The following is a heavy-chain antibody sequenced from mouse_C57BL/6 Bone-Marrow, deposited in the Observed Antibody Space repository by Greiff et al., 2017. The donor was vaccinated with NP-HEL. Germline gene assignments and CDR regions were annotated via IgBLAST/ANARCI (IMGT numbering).Heavy chain of an antibody. J-gene: IGHJ4*01. V-gene: IGHV5-17*01. CDR3: ARPRDYDYAMDY. CDR2: ISSGSSTI. D-gene: IGHD2-4*01. CDR1: GFTFSDYG. Sequence: EVQVVESGGGLVKPGGSLTLSCAASGFTFSDYGMHWVRQAPEKGLEWVAYISSGSSTIYYADTVKGRFTISRDNAKNTLFLQMTSLRAEDTAMYYCARPRDYDYAMDYWGQGTSVTVSS.